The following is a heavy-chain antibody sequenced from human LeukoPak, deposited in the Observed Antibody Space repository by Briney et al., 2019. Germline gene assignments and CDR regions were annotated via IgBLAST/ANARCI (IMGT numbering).Heavy chain of an antibody. V-gene: IGHV1-18*04. CDR3: ARTFAAAGLIDYYYYMDV. CDR2: ISAYNGNT. D-gene: IGHD6-13*01. J-gene: IGHJ6*03. CDR1: GYTFTGYY. Sequence: ASVKVSCKASGYTFTGYYMHWVRQAPGQGLEWMGWISAYNGNTNYAQKLQGRVTMTTDTSTSTAYMELRSLRSDDTAVYYCARTFAAAGLIDYYYYMDVWGKGTTVTVSS.